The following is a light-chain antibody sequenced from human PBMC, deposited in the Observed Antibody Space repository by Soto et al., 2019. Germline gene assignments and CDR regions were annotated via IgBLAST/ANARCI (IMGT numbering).Light chain of an antibody. CDR1: QSVSSSY. J-gene: IGKJ1*01. CDR2: GAS. CDR3: QQYGSSPWT. Sequence: EIVLTQSPGTLYLSPGERATLSCRASQSVSSSYLAWYQQKPGQAPRRLIYGASSRATGIPDRFSGSGSGTDFTLAISRLEPEDFAVYYCQQYGSSPWTFGQGTKVEIK. V-gene: IGKV3-20*01.